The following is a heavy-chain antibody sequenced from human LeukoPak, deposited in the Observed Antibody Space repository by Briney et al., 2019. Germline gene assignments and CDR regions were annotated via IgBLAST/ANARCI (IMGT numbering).Heavy chain of an antibody. Sequence: GGSLRLSCAGPGFTFSSYSMHWVRQAPGKGLEWVSSISSSSIYIYYADSVKGRFTISRDNSKNTLYLQMNSLRAEDTAVYYCARVNNYDILTGYYYFDYWGQGTLVTVSS. CDR1: GFTFSSYS. CDR2: ISSSSIYI. CDR3: ARVNNYDILTGYYYFDY. V-gene: IGHV3-21*01. J-gene: IGHJ4*02. D-gene: IGHD3-9*01.